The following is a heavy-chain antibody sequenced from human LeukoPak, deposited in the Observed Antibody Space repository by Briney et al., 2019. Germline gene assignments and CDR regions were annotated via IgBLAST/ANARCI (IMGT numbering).Heavy chain of an antibody. CDR2: IYTDGGT. CDR1: GFTVSSNY. V-gene: IGHV3-53*01. D-gene: IGHD1-26*01. J-gene: IGHJ6*02. CDR3: ARVQQGGSYYYFYGMDV. Sequence: PGGSLRLSCVASGFTVSSNYMTWVRQAPGMGLEWVSVIYTDGGTNHADSVKGRFTTSRDTSENTLYLQMKSLRAEDTAVYYCARVQQGGSYYYFYGMDVWGQGTTVTVSS.